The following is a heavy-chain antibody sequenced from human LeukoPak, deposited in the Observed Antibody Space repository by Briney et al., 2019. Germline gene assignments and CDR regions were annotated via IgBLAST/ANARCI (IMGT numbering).Heavy chain of an antibody. J-gene: IGHJ5*02. CDR1: GDSISSYY. CDR2: IYYSGST. D-gene: IGHD6-19*01. Sequence: SETLSLTRTVSGDSISSYYWSWIRQPPGKGLEWIGYIYYSGSTNYNPSLKSRVTISVDTSKNQFSLKLSSVTAADTAVYYCARDLGYSSGRFDPWGQGTLVTVSS. CDR3: ARDLGYSSGRFDP. V-gene: IGHV4-59*01.